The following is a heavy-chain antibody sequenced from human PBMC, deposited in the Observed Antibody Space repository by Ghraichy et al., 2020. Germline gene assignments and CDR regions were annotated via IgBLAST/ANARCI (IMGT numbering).Heavy chain of an antibody. D-gene: IGHD5-24*01. CDR3: ARVPPYLGGYTYADL. CDR1: GGSISSYY. V-gene: IGHV4-59*01. CDR2: IYYSGST. Sequence: SETLSLTCTVSGGSISSYYWNWIRQPPGKGLEWIGYIYYSGSTNYNPSLKSRVTISVDTSKNQFSLKLSSVTAADTAVYYCARVPPYLGGYTYADLWGQGTLVTVSS. J-gene: IGHJ5*02.